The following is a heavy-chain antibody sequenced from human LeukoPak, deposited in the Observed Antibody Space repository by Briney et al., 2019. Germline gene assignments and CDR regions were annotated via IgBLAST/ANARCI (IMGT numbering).Heavy chain of an antibody. J-gene: IGHJ6*02. CDR1: GGSISNSYY. D-gene: IGHD6-25*01. Sequence: SETLSLTCTVSGGSISNSYYWGWIRQPPGKGLEWIGSIYYSGSTYYNPSLKSRVTISVDTSKNQFSLKLSSVTAADTAVYYCASSARALYYYYGMDVWGQGTTVTVSS. CDR2: IYYSGST. CDR3: ASSARALYYYYGMDV. V-gene: IGHV4-39*07.